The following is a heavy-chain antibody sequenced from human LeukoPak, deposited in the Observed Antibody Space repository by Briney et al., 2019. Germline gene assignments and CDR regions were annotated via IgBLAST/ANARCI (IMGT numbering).Heavy chain of an antibody. CDR1: GGSFSGYY. CDR3: ARGPEYCSSTSCQVYYYGMDV. V-gene: IGHV4-34*01. D-gene: IGHD2-2*01. J-gene: IGHJ6*02. CDR2: INHSGST. Sequence: SETLSLTCAVYGGSFSGYYWRWIRQPPGKGLEWIGEINHSGSTNSNPSLKSRLTISVDTSKNQFSLQLSSVTAADTAVYYCARGPEYCSSTSCQVYYYGMDVWGQGTTVTVSS.